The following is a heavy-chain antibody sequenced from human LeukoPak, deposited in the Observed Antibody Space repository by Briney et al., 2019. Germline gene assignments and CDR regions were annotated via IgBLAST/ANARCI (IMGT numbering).Heavy chain of an antibody. Sequence: SETLSLTCAVSGYSISSGYYWGWIRQPPGKGLEWIGSIYHSGSTYYNPSLKSRVTISVDTSKNQFSPKLSSVTAADTAVYYCARDPYGGYDYWGQGTLVTVSS. J-gene: IGHJ4*02. CDR3: ARDPYGGYDY. D-gene: IGHD4-23*01. CDR1: GYSISSGYY. V-gene: IGHV4-38-2*02. CDR2: IYHSGST.